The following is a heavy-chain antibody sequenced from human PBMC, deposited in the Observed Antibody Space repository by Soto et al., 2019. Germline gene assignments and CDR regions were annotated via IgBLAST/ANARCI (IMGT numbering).Heavy chain of an antibody. CDR3: ARDLSDGRWLQSDAFDI. CDR1: GFRFSSFE. D-gene: IGHD5-12*01. Sequence: GGSLRLSCAASGFRFSSFEMNWVRQAPGKGLQWVSYISISSSTIYYADSVKGRFTISRDNAKNSLYLQMNSLRAEDTAVYYCARDLSDGRWLQSDAFDIWGQGTMVTV. V-gene: IGHV3-48*03. J-gene: IGHJ3*02. CDR2: ISISSSTI.